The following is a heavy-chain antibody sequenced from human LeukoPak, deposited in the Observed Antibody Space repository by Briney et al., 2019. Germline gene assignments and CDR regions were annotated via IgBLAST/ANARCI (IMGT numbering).Heavy chain of an antibody. Sequence: PGESLRLSCTGSGFIFSTYWMHWVRQAPGKGLEWISYISGLSSTIYYADSVKGRFTVSRDNAKNSLYLQMNSLRAEDTAVYYCARALSQYGSGSYSTWGQGTLVTVSS. J-gene: IGHJ5*02. CDR3: ARALSQYGSGSYST. CDR2: ISGLSSTI. CDR1: GFIFSTYW. V-gene: IGHV3-48*04. D-gene: IGHD3-10*01.